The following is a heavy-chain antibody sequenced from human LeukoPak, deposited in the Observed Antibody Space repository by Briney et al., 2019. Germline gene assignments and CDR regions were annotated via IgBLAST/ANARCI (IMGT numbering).Heavy chain of an antibody. J-gene: IGHJ4*02. CDR3: TREIRYFDWFQADY. V-gene: IGHV3-49*03. CDR1: GFTFGDHS. Sequence: GGSLRLSCTASGFTFGDHSVNWFRQAPGKGLEWVGFIRSTAYGGTAEYAASAKGRFTISRDDSKSVAYLQMDSLKTEDTAVYYCTREIRYFDWFQADYWGQGTLVTVSS. CDR2: IRSTAYGGTA. D-gene: IGHD3-9*01.